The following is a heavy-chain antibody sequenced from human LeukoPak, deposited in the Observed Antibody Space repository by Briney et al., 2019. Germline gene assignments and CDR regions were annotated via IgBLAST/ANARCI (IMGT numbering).Heavy chain of an antibody. V-gene: IGHV3-30*18. CDR3: AKTKGYSYGYYFDY. CDR1: GFTFSSYA. Sequence: PGRSLRLSCAASGFTFSSYAMHWVRQSLGKGLEWVAVMSYDGFNKYYADSVRGRFTISRDNSKNTLYLQMNSLRAEDTAVYYCAKTKGYSYGYYFDYWGQGTLVTVSS. D-gene: IGHD5-18*01. CDR2: MSYDGFNK. J-gene: IGHJ4*02.